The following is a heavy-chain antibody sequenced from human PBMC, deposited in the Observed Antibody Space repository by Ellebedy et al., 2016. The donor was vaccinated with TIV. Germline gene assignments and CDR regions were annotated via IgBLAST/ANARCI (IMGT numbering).Heavy chain of an antibody. CDR3: ARGGAGLTAKRFFSDY. CDR1: GFTFSDYY. V-gene: IGHV3-69-1*02. D-gene: IGHD1-20*01. J-gene: IGHJ4*02. Sequence: PGGSLRLSCAVPGFTFSDYYMTWIRQAPGQGLEWVSSISERSKYIYYGDSLKDRFTISRDNAKNSLYLQMNSLRAEDTAIYYCARGGAGLTAKRFFSDYWGQGTLVTVSS. CDR2: ISERSKYI.